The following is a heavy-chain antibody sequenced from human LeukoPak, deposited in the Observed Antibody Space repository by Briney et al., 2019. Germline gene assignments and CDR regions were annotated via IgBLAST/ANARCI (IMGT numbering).Heavy chain of an antibody. J-gene: IGHJ3*02. D-gene: IGHD6-19*01. CDR3: ARVRIAVDAFDI. CDR1: GYTFTSYG. CDR2: ISAYNGNT. V-gene: IGHV1-18*01. Sequence: ASVKVSCKASGYTFTSYGISWVRQAPGQGLEWMGWISAYNGNTNYAQKLQGRVTMTTDTSTSTAYMGLRSLRSDDTAVYYCARVRIAVDAFDIWGQGTMATVSS.